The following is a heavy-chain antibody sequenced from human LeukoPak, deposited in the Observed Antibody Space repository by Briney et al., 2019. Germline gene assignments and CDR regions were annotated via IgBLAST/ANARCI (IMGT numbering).Heavy chain of an antibody. V-gene: IGHV1-8*03. J-gene: IGHJ4*02. CDR1: GYTFTSYD. CDR3: ARGPIRTTVTTAYYFDY. Sequence: GASVKVSSKASGYTFTSYDINWVRQATGQGLEWMGWMNPNSGNTGYAQKFQGRVTITRNTSISTAYMELSSLRSEDTAVYYCARGPIRTTVTTAYYFDYWGQRTLVTVSS. D-gene: IGHD4-11*01. CDR2: MNPNSGNT.